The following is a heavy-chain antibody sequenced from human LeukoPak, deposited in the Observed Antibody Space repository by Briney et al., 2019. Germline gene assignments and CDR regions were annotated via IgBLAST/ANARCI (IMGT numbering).Heavy chain of an antibody. CDR3: GWSYFDY. V-gene: IGHV3-73*01. CDR2: IRNKANNYAT. CDR1: GFTFSGSA. D-gene: IGHD6-19*01. J-gene: IGHJ4*01. Sequence: GGSLKLSCAASGFTFSGSAMHWVRQASGKGLEWVGRIRNKANNYATAYPASVKGRFTNSRDDSKTTLYLQMNSLYYCAKGIYSSGWSYFDYWGHGTLVTVS.